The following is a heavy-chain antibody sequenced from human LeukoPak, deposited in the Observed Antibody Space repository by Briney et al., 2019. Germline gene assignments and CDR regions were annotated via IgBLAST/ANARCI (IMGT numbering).Heavy chain of an antibody. V-gene: IGHV4-59*12. CDR1: GGSISSYY. J-gene: IGHJ4*02. CDR2: IYYSGST. Sequence: SETLSLTCTVSGGSISSYYWSWIRQPPGKGLEWIGYIYYSGSTNYNPSLKSRVTISVDTSKNQFSLKLSSVTAADTAIYYCASVSIAAAGMSYFDYWGQGTLVTVSS. D-gene: IGHD6-13*01. CDR3: ASVSIAAAGMSYFDY.